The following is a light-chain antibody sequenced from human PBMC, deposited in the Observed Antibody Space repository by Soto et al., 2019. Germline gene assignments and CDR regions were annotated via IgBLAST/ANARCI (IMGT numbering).Light chain of an antibody. CDR1: QSISSL. Sequence: DLQMTQSPSTLSASVGDRVTITCRASQSISSLLAWYQQKPGKAPKLLIYKASSLESGVPSGFSGSGSGTGFTLTISSLQPDDFATYYCQQYSTYPWTFGQGTKVEIK. J-gene: IGKJ1*01. CDR3: QQYSTYPWT. V-gene: IGKV1-5*03. CDR2: KAS.